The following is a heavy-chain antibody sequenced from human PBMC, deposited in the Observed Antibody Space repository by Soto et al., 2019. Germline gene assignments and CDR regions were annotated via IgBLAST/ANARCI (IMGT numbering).Heavy chain of an antibody. Sequence: SSETLSLTCTVSGGSISSYYWSWMRPPPGKGLEWIGDIYYSGSTHYNPSLKIRVTISVDTSKTQFSLKLSTVTAADTAVYYCARQGYYDFWSGYYKHYYYYMDVWGKGTTVTVSS. CDR2: IYYSGST. CDR3: ARQGYYDFWSGYYKHYYYYMDV. D-gene: IGHD3-3*01. J-gene: IGHJ6*03. V-gene: IGHV4-59*08. CDR1: GGSISSYY.